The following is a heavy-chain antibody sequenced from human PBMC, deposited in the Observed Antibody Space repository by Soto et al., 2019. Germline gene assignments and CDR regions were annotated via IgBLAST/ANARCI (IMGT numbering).Heavy chain of an antibody. V-gene: IGHV4-59*12. CDR1: GGSISSYY. Sequence: SETLSLTCTVSGGSISSYYWSWIRQPPGKGLEWIGYIYYSGSTNYNPSLKSRVTISVDTSKNQFSLKLSSVTAADTAVYYCARGASGYYDSTGYYSPYYFDYWGQGTLVTVSS. CDR3: ARGASGYYDSTGYYSPYYFDY. CDR2: IYYSGST. J-gene: IGHJ4*02. D-gene: IGHD3-22*01.